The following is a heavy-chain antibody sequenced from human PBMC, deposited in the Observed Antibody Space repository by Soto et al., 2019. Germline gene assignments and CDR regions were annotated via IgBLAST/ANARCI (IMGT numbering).Heavy chain of an antibody. CDR1: GYSFTSYW. V-gene: IGHV5-51*01. CDR3: VKLPHISDHFDY. D-gene: IGHD3-10*01. J-gene: IGHJ4*02. Sequence: PGESLKISCKGSGYSFTSYWIGWVRQMPGKGLEWMGIIYPGDSDTRYSPSFQGQDTISADKSISTAYLQWSSLKSSDTAMYYCVKLPHISDHFDYWGQGPLVTVSS. CDR2: IYPGDSDT.